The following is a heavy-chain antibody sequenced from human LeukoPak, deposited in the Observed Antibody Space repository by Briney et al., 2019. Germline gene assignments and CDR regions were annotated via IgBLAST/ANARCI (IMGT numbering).Heavy chain of an antibody. CDR3: AREVSAGRRYDILTGYYGPYYYGMDV. V-gene: IGHV1-58*01. CDR2: IVVGSGNT. D-gene: IGHD3-9*01. Sequence: GASVKVSCKASGFTFTSSAVQWVRQARGQRLEWIGWIVVGSGNTNYAQKFQERVTITRDMSTSTAYMELSSLRSEDTAVYYCAREVSAGRRYDILTGYYGPYYYGMDVWGQGTTVTVSS. J-gene: IGHJ6*02. CDR1: GFTFTSSA.